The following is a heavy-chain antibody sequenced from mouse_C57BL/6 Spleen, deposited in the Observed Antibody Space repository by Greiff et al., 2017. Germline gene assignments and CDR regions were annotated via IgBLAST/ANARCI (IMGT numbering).Heavy chain of an antibody. D-gene: IGHD3-3*01. CDR1: GFTFTDYY. V-gene: IGHV7-3*01. J-gene: IGHJ3*01. Sequence: EVKLVESGGGLVQPGGSLSLSCAASGFTFTDYYMSWVRQPPGKALEWLGFIRNKANGYTTEYSASVKGRFTISRDNSQSILYLQMNALRAEDSATYYCARYAVSWFAYWGQGTLVTVSA. CDR3: ARYAVSWFAY. CDR2: IRNKANGYTT.